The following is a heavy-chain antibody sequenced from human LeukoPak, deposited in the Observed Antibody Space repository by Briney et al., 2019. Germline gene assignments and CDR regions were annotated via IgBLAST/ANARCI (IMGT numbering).Heavy chain of an antibody. CDR1: GFTLNDFY. Sequence: GGSLRLSCAASGFTLNDFYMSWIRQAPGKGLEWVSDIGSSDNIISYADSVKGRFTISRDIAKNSLYLQVNSLRAEDTAVYYCARATWVWLGYCSSTSCPFDYWGQGTLVTVSS. D-gene: IGHD2-2*01. CDR3: ARATWVWLGYCSSTSCPFDY. CDR2: IGSSDNII. V-gene: IGHV3-11*04. J-gene: IGHJ4*02.